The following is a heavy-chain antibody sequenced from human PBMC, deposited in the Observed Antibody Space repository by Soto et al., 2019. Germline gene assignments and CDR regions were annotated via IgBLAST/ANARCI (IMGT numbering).Heavy chain of an antibody. CDR2: IYWNDDK. CDR1: GFSLSTSGVG. D-gene: IGHD5-18*01. CDR3: AHSYGYSYGYSLYYFDY. J-gene: IGHJ4*02. V-gene: IGHV2-5*01. Sequence: SGPTLVNPTQTLMLTCTFSGFSLSTSGVGVGWIRQPPGKALEWLALIYWNDDKRYSPSLKSRLTITKDTSKNQVVLTMTNMDPVDTATYYCAHSYGYSYGYSLYYFDYWGQGTLVTVSS.